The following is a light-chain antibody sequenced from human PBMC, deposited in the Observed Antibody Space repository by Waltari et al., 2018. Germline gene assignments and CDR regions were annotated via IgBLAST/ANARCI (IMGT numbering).Light chain of an antibody. Sequence: QSALTQPASVSGSPGQSITISCTATSSDVGASNYVSWYQQNQGNAPTRIIYDVSNRPSGVSNRFSGSKSGNTASLTISGLQAEDESDYYCSSYTSSSTWVFGGGTNLTVL. CDR2: DVS. CDR1: SSDVGASNY. J-gene: IGLJ3*02. CDR3: SSYTSSSTWV. V-gene: IGLV2-14*03.